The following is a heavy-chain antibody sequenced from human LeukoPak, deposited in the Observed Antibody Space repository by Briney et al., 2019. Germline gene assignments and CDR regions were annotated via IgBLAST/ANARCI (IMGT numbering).Heavy chain of an antibody. J-gene: IGHJ5*02. V-gene: IGHV4-61*02. CDR3: ARVTGQLERLALNWFDP. Sequence: SETLSLTCTGSGGYISSGSYYWSWIRQPAGKGLEWIGRIYTSGSTNYNPSLKSRVTISVDTSKNQFSLKLSSVTAADTAVYYCARVTGQLERLALNWFDPWGQGTLVTVSS. CDR1: GGYISSGSYY. D-gene: IGHD1-1*01. CDR2: IYTSGST.